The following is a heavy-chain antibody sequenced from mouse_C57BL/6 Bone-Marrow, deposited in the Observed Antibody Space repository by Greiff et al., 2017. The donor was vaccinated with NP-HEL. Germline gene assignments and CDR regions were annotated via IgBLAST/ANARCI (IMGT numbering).Heavy chain of an antibody. CDR1: GFNIKDDY. J-gene: IGHJ3*01. CDR2: IDPENGDT. D-gene: IGHD3-2*02. Sequence: EVTLVESGAELVRPGASVKLSCTASGFNIKDDYMHWVKQRPEQGLEWIGWIDPENGDTESASQFQGKATITADTASHTAYLQLSSLTSEDTAVYYCTKAAQVPWFAYWGQGTLVTVSA. CDR3: TKAAQVPWFAY. V-gene: IGHV14-4*01.